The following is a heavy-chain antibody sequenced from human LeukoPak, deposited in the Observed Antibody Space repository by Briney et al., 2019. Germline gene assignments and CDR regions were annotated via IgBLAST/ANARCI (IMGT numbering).Heavy chain of an antibody. Sequence: ASVKVSCKASANTFSDSYIHWLRQAPGQGLEWMGWINPKSGGTKYARKFQGRITVTKDTSISTVFLQLSSLRSDDRAVYYCARDKYYDSRSGGMDVWGKGTTVTVSS. CDR2: INPKSGGT. CDR1: ANTFSDSY. CDR3: ARDKYYDSRSGGMDV. V-gene: IGHV1-2*02. D-gene: IGHD3-22*01. J-gene: IGHJ6*04.